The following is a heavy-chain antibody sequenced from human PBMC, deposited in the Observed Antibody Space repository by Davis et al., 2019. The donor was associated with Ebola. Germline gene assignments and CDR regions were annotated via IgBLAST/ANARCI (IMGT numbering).Heavy chain of an antibody. J-gene: IGHJ3*02. Sequence: PGESLKISCAASGSTFSGSSMNWVRQAPGKGLEWVAHISVGTKTTHYADSVKGRFTISRDNVKNSLYLQMNSLTDEDRAVYYCARGVDYGFDIWGQGTMVTVSS. CDR2: ISVGTKTT. CDR1: GSTFSGSS. CDR3: ARGVDYGFDI. D-gene: IGHD2-21*02. V-gene: IGHV3-48*02.